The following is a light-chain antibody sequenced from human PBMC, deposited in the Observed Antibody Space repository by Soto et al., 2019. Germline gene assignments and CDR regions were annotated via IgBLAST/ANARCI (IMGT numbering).Light chain of an antibody. Sequence: DILMTQSPSSLSASVGDRVTITCRAGQYIGRYLNWYQQKPGKAPKLLIYAASSLHSGVPSRFSGSGSGTDFTLTISSLQPEDFATYSCQQTYRTPLTFGGGTKVEIK. CDR1: QYIGRY. J-gene: IGKJ4*01. V-gene: IGKV1-39*01. CDR3: QQTYRTPLT. CDR2: AAS.